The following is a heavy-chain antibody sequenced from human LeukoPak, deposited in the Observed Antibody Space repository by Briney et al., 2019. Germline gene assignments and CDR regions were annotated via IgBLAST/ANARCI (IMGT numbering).Heavy chain of an antibody. J-gene: IGHJ3*02. D-gene: IGHD5-12*01. CDR3: ASYSGYRNDAFDI. V-gene: IGHV4-39*07. CDR2: IYYSGST. CDR1: GGSISSSSYY. Sequence: SETLSLTCTVSGGSISSSSYYWGWIRQPPGKGLEWIGSIYYSGSTYYNPSLKSRVTISVDTSKNQFSLKLTSVTAADTAVYYCASYSGYRNDAFDIWGQGTMVTVSS.